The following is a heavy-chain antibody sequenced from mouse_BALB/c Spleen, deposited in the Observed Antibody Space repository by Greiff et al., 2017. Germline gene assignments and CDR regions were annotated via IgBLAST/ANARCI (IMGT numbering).Heavy chain of an antibody. CDR2: ISSGGSYT. Sequence: EVNLVESGGGLVKPGGSLKLSCAASGFTFSSYAMSWVRQSPEKRLEWVAEISSGGSYTYYPDTVTGRFTISRDNAKNTLYLEMSSLRSEDTAMYYCARSTVAYFDYWGQGTTLTVSS. J-gene: IGHJ2*01. D-gene: IGHD1-1*01. CDR1: GFTFSSYA. CDR3: ARSTVAYFDY. V-gene: IGHV5-9-4*01.